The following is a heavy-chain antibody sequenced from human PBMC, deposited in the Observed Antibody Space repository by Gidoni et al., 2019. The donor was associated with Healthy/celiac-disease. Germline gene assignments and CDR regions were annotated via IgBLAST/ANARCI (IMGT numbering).Heavy chain of an antibody. D-gene: IGHD2-15*01. CDR1: GGSDSSSHG. Sequence: QEQLQESGPGLVKTSGTLSLTCAVSGGSDSSSHGSSWVSRPPGKGLEWIGELYHSGSTNYNPSLKSLVTIAVDKSKNQFSLKLSSVTAAYTAVYYCARRGLGDCSGSSCYSYYYYGMDVGGQGTTVTVSS. V-gene: IGHV4-4*02. CDR3: ARRGLGDCSGSSCYSYYYYGMDV. CDR2: LYHSGST. J-gene: IGHJ6*02.